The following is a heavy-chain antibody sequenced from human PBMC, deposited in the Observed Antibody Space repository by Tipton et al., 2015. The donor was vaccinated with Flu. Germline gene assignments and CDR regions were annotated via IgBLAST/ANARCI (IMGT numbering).Heavy chain of an antibody. V-gene: IGHV3-7*01. CDR3: TRRLVED. CDR1: GFIFSDYW. Sequence: SLRLSCAASGFIFSDYWMAWVRQAPGKGLEWVANINYDGSTIYYVDSVKGRFTISRDNAKKSLYLQMNSLRAEDTAVYYCTRRLVEDWGQGTLVTVSS. J-gene: IGHJ4*02. CDR2: INYDGSTI.